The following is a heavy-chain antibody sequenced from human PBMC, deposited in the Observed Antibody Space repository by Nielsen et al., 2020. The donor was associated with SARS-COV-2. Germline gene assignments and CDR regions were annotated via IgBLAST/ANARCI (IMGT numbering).Heavy chain of an antibody. CDR1: GYTFTSYA. J-gene: IGHJ6*03. CDR2: INAGNGNT. CDR3: ARNLGPAYYYYMDV. V-gene: IGHV1-3*01. Sequence: ASVKVSCKASGYTFTSYAMHWVRQAPGQRLGWMGWINAGNGNTKYSQKFQGRVTITRDTSASTAYMELSSLRSEDTAVYYCARNLGPAYYYYMDVWGKGTTVTVSS.